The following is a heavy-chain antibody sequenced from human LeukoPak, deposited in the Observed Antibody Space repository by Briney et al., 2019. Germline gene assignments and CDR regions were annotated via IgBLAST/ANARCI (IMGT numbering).Heavy chain of an antibody. CDR3: ARLRKLYHNWFDP. Sequence: GASVKVSCKASGYTFTSYVINWVRQATGQGLEWMGWMNPNSGNTGYAQKFQGRVIMTRNTSISTAYMELSSLRSEDTAVYYCARLRKLYHNWFDPWGQGTLVTVSS. CDR2: MNPNSGNT. J-gene: IGHJ5*02. D-gene: IGHD3-16*02. CDR1: GYTFTSYV. V-gene: IGHV1-8*01.